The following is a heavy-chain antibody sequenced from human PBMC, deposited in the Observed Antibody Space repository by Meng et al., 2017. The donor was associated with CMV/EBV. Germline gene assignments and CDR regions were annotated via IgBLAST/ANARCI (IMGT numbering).Heavy chain of an antibody. V-gene: IGHV4-34*01. CDR3: ARGPTYYYYYGMDV. CDR1: GGSFSGYY. J-gene: IGHJ6*02. CDR2: INHSGST. Sequence: SETLSLTCAVYGGSFSGYYWSWIRQSPGKGLEWIGEINHSGSTSYNPSLKSRVTISVDTSKNQFSLKLSSVTAADTAVYYCARGPTYYYYYGMDVWGQGTTVTVSS.